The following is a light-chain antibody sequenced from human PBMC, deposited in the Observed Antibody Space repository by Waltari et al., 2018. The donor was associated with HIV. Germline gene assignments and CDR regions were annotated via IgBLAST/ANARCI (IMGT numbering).Light chain of an antibody. J-gene: IGLJ1*01. CDR1: SNDVGGYNY. V-gene: IGLV2-8*01. Sequence: QSALTQPPSASGSPGQSVTISCTGTSNDVGGYNYVSWYQQHPSKAPKLMIYDVNRRPSGVPDLFSGSKSGNTASLTVSGLQAEDEADYFCSSYAGSSSFVFGTGTKVTVL. CDR3: SSYAGSSSFV. CDR2: DVN.